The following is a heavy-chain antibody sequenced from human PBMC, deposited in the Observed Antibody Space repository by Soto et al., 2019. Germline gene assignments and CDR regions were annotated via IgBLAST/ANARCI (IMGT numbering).Heavy chain of an antibody. V-gene: IGHV3-53*01. D-gene: IGHD3-16*01. J-gene: IGHJ4*02. CDR2: VHGGGST. CDR3: AGRLTTAASLDY. CDR1: GFTVSNNH. Sequence: VQLVESGGGLIQPGGSLRLSCAASGFTVSNNHMTWVRQAAGKGLELVSFVHGGGSTSYADSVKGRFTFSRDNSKNTLYLQMDSLRAEDTAIYYCAGRLTTAASLDYWGRGTLVTVSS.